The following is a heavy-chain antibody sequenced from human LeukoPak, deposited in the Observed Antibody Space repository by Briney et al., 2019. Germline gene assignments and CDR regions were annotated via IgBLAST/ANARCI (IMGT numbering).Heavy chain of an antibody. CDR3: AKGRDYYDSSGLFDY. CDR2: ISGSGGST. D-gene: IGHD3-22*01. CDR1: GFTFSSYA. Sequence: GGSLRLSCAASGFTFSSYAMSWVRQAPGKGLEWVSAISGSGGSTYYADSVKGRFTISRDNSKNTLYLQMNSLRAEDTAVYYCAKGRDYYDSSGLFDYWGQGTLVTVSS. V-gene: IGHV3-23*01. J-gene: IGHJ4*02.